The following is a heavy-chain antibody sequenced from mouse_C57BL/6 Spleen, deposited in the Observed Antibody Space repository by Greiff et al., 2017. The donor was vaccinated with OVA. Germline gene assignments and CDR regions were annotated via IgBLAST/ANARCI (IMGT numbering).Heavy chain of an antibody. V-gene: IGHV14-3*01. D-gene: IGHD1-1*01. J-gene: IGHJ2*01. CDR1: GFTIKNTY. CDR3: ARHGSSDDYFDY. CDR2: IDPANGNT. Sequence: VQLQQSVAELVRPGASVKLSCTASGFTIKNTYMHWVKQRPEQGLEWIGRIDPANGNTKYAPKFQGKATITADTSSNTAYLQLSSLTSEDTAIYYCARHGSSDDYFDYWGQGTTLTVSS.